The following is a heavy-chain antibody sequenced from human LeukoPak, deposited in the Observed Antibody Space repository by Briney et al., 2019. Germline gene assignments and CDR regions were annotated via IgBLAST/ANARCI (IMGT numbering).Heavy chain of an antibody. CDR2: ISYDGSNK. V-gene: IGHV3-30*04. Sequence: GGYLRLSCAASGFTFSSYAMHWVRQAPGKGLEWVAVISYDGSNKYYADSVKGRFTISRDNSKNTLYLQMNSLRAEDTAVYYCARADDILTGYYFDYWGQGTLVTVSS. D-gene: IGHD3-9*01. CDR1: GFTFSSYA. J-gene: IGHJ4*02. CDR3: ARADDILTGYYFDY.